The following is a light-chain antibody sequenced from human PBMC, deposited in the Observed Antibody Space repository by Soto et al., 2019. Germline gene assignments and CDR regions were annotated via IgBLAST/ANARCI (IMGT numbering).Light chain of an antibody. V-gene: IGLV2-14*01. CDR3: SSYTSTGAWV. CDR2: EVS. Sequence: QSALAQPASVSGSPGQSITISCTGTSSDVGAYNSVSWYQQHPGQVPQHMIYEVSNRPSGVSNRFSGSKSGNTASLTISGLQAEDETDYYCSSYTSTGAWVFGGGTKLTVL. CDR1: SSDVGAYNS. J-gene: IGLJ3*02.